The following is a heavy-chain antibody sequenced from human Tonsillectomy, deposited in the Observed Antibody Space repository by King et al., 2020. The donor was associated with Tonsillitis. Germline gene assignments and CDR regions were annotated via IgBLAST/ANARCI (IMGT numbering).Heavy chain of an antibody. D-gene: IGHD3-16*02. Sequence: LQLQESGPGLVKPSETLSLTCTVSGGSISVSSYYWGWIRQPPGKGLEWIGSIYYSGSTYSNPSLKSRVTISVDTSKNQFSLKLSSVTAADTAVYYCARSYYDYLWGSYRSTYFDYWGQGTLVTVSS. V-gene: IGHV4-39*01. CDR1: GGSISVSSYY. J-gene: IGHJ4*02. CDR3: ARSYYDYLWGSYRSTYFDY. CDR2: IYYSGST.